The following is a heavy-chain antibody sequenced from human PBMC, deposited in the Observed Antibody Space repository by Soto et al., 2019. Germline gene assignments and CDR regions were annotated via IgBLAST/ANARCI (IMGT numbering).Heavy chain of an antibody. Sequence: QVQLVQSGTEVKKPGSSVKVSCKASGGTFSTYTMTWVRQAPGQGLEWMGGIIPLFGTANYAQKFQGRVTIAADESTSTVYMELSRVRSEDTAVYYCARSQDSSGYWNNCFDPWGQVTLVSVSS. CDR1: GGTFSTYT. J-gene: IGHJ5*02. CDR2: IIPLFGTA. D-gene: IGHD3-22*01. CDR3: ARSQDSSGYWNNCFDP. V-gene: IGHV1-69*01.